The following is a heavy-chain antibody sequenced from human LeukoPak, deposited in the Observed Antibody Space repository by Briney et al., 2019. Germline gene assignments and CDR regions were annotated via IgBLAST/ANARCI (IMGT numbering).Heavy chain of an antibody. CDR3: ARGDEVSCTIPRCRGWFDH. V-gene: IGHV1-2*06. CDR2: INPNSGGT. D-gene: IGHD2-8*01. Sequence: GASVKVSCKASGYTFTGYYMHWVRQAPGQGLEWMGRINPNSGGTNYAQKFQGRVTMTRDTSISTAYMELSRLRSDDTAVYYCARGDEVSCTIPRCRGWFDHWGQGTLVTVSS. J-gene: IGHJ5*02. CDR1: GYTFTGYY.